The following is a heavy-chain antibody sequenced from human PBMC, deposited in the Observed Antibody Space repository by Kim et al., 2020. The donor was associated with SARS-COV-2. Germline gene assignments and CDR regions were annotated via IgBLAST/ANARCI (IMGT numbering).Heavy chain of an antibody. CDR2: INIDGKNI. V-gene: IGHV3-74*01. CDR3: ARDQTRLGPTTLDY. Sequence: GGSLRLSCAASRFAFSGSWMHWVRQAPGKGLEWVSRINIDGKNIIYADSVKGRFTISRDNAKNTLFLQMNSLRAEDTAIYYCARDQTRLGPTTLDYWGQG. J-gene: IGHJ4*02. CDR1: RFAFSGSW. D-gene: IGHD1-1*01.